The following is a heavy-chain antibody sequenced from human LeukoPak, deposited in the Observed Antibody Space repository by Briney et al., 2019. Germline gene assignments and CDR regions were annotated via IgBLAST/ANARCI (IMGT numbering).Heavy chain of an antibody. J-gene: IGHJ4*02. D-gene: IGHD4-11*01. V-gene: IGHV4-34*01. CDR3: ARENGLHTY. CDR2: INHSGST. CDR1: GGPFSGYY. Sequence: SETLSLTCDVYGGPFSGYYWSWIRQPPGKGLEWIGEINHSGSTNYNPSLKSRVTISVDTSKNQFSLKLSSVTAADTAVYYCARENGLHTYWGQGTLVTVSS.